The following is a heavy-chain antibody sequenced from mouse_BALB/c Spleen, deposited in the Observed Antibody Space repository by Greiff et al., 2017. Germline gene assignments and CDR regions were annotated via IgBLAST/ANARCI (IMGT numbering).Heavy chain of an antibody. V-gene: IGHV2-9*02. D-gene: IGHD1-1*01. CDR1: GFSLTSYG. Sequence: VKLQESGPGLVAPSQSLSITCTVSGFSLTSYGVHWVRQPPGKGLEWLGVIWAGGSTNYNSALMSRLSISKDNSKSQVFLKMNSLQTDDTAMYYCAREGTTVVNYYAMDYWGQGTSVTVSS. J-gene: IGHJ4*01. CDR3: AREGTTVVNYYAMDY. CDR2: IWAGGST.